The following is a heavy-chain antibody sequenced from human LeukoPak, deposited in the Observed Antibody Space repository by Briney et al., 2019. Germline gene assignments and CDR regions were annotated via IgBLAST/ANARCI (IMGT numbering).Heavy chain of an antibody. D-gene: IGHD3-22*01. Sequence: GGSLRLSCVASGFTFSNHAMSWVRQAPGKGLEWVAAISGSGGRTYYADSVKGRFTISRDNSKSTLYLQMNSLRAEDTAVYYCAKAADYYDSSDYDYYFDNWGQGTLVTVSS. CDR3: AKAADYYDSSDYDYYFDN. V-gene: IGHV3-23*01. CDR2: ISGSGGRT. J-gene: IGHJ4*02. CDR1: GFTFSNHA.